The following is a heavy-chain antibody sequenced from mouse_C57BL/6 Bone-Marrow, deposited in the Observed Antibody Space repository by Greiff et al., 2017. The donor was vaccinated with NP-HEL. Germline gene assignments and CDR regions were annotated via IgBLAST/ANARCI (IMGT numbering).Heavy chain of an antibody. D-gene: IGHD2-1*01. J-gene: IGHJ3*01. Sequence: EVMLVESGAELVKPGASVKLSCTASGFNIQDYYMHWVKQRTEQGLEWIGRIDPEDGETKYAPKFQGKATITADTSSNTAYLQLSSLTSEDTAVYYCARVYGNGAWFAYWGQGTLVTVSA. V-gene: IGHV14-2*01. CDR1: GFNIQDYY. CDR2: IDPEDGET. CDR3: ARVYGNGAWFAY.